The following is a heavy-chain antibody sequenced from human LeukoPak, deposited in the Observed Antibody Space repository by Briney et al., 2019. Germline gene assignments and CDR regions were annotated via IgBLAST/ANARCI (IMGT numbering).Heavy chain of an antibody. CDR1: GFTFSSYA. CDR3: ANPSGWYRGDAFDI. CDR2: ISGSGGST. V-gene: IGHV3-23*01. J-gene: IGHJ3*02. Sequence: GGSLRLSCVVSGFTFSSYAMSWVRQAPGKGLEWVSAISGSGGSTYYADSVKGRFTISRDNSKNTLYLQMNSLRAEDTAVYYCANPSGWYRGDAFDIWGQGTMVTVSS. D-gene: IGHD6-19*01.